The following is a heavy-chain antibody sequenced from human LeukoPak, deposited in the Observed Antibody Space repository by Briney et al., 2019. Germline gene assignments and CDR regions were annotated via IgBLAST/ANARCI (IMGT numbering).Heavy chain of an antibody. J-gene: IGHJ4*02. D-gene: IGHD2-15*01. CDR3: ARVGSGDSDY. CDR2: INPNSGGT. V-gene: IGHV1-2*02. CDR1: GYTFTGCY. Sequence: GASVKVSCKASGYTFTGCYMHWVRQAPAQGLGWVGWINPNSGGTNYAQKLQGRVTMTRDTSISTAYMEMSRLRSDDTAVYYCARVGSGDSDYWGQGTLVTVSS.